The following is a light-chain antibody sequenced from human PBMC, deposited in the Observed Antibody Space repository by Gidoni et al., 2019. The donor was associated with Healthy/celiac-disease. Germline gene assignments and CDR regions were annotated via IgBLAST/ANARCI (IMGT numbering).Light chain of an antibody. J-gene: IGKJ3*01. Sequence: EIVLTQSPATLSLSPVERATLSCRASQSVSSYLAWYQQKPGQAPRLLIYDASTRATGIPDRFSGSGSGTDFTLTISSLEPEDFAVYYCQQRSNWPPGATFGPGTKVDIK. CDR1: QSVSSY. CDR2: DAS. V-gene: IGKV3-11*01. CDR3: QQRSNWPPGAT.